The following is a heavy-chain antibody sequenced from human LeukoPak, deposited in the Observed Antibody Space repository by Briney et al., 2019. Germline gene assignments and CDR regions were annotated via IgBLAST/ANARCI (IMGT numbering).Heavy chain of an antibody. D-gene: IGHD3-10*01. Sequence: PGESLKISCSGSGYSFTSYWIGCVRQMPGEGLEWMVIIFPGDSDIRYSPSFQGQVTISADKSISTAYLQWSSLKASDTAMYYCARTQWFGELLFDYWGQGTLVTVSS. CDR3: ARTQWFGELLFDY. CDR2: IFPGDSDI. V-gene: IGHV5-51*01. CDR1: GYSFTSYW. J-gene: IGHJ4*02.